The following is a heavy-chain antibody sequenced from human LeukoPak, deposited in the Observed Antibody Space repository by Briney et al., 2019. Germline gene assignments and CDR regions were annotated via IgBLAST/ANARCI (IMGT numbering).Heavy chain of an antibody. CDR2: ISAYNGNT. V-gene: IGHV1-18*01. CDR1: GYTFSNYG. CDR3: ARDIAYNIDY. Sequence: ASVKVSCKASGYTFSNYGITWVRQAPGQGLEWMGWISAYNGNTNYAQKLQGRVTMTTDTSTSTAYMELRSLRSDDTAVYYCARDIAYNIDYWGQGTLVTVSS. J-gene: IGHJ4*02. D-gene: IGHD5-12*01.